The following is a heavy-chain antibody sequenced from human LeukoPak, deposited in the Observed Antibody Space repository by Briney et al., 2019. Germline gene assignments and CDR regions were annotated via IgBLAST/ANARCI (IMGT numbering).Heavy chain of an antibody. V-gene: IGHV1-8*03. J-gene: IGHJ4*02. D-gene: IGHD1-26*01. CDR2: MNPNSGNT. CDR1: GYTFTGYY. Sequence: ASVKVSCKASGYTFTGYYMHWVRQAPGQGLEWMGWMNPNSGNTGYAQKFQGRVTITRNTSISTAYMELSSLRSEDTAVYYCARLLYSGCYYFDYWGQGTLVTVSS. CDR3: ARLLYSGCYYFDY.